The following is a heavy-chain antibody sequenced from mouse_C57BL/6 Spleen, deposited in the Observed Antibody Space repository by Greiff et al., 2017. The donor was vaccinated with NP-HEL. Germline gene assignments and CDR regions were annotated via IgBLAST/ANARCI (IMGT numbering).Heavy chain of an antibody. Sequence: VQLQQSGAELVRPGASVTLSCKASGYTFTDYEMHWVKQTPVHGLEWIGAIDPETGGTAYNQKFKGKAILTADKSSSTAYMELRSLTSEDSAVYYCTRKGCTIYAMDYWGQGTSVTVSS. CDR3: TRKGCTIYAMDY. CDR1: GYTFTDYE. V-gene: IGHV1-15*01. J-gene: IGHJ4*01. CDR2: IDPETGGT. D-gene: IGHD2-14*01.